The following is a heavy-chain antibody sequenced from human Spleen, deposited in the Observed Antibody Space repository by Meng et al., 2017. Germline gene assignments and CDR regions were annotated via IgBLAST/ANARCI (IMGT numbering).Heavy chain of an antibody. CDR2: IIPMFNTA. V-gene: IGHV1-69*06. Sequence: QVQLVQSGPELKKPGSSVKISCKASGGTLNNYGINWIRQAPGQGPEWMAAIIPMFNTANLGDKFQGRVKLSADRSTNTAFLELSSLRSEDTAVYYCARDRDGYNFWYFDVWGRGTLVTVSS. CDR1: GGTLNNYG. CDR3: ARDRDGYNFWYFDV. D-gene: IGHD5-24*01. J-gene: IGHJ2*01.